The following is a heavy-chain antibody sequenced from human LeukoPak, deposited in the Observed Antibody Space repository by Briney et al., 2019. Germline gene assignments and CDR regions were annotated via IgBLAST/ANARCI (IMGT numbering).Heavy chain of an antibody. J-gene: IGHJ3*02. CDR2: ISSSSSYI. CDR3: TSTYYYDSSGYYIDAFDI. V-gene: IGHV3-21*03. CDR1: GFTFSTYS. D-gene: IGHD3-22*01. Sequence: GGSPRLSCAASGFTFSTYSMNWVRQAPGKGLEWVSSISSSSSYIYYADSVKGRFTISRDNAKNSLYLQMNSLKTEDTAVYYCTSTYYYDSSGYYIDAFDIWGQGTMVTVSS.